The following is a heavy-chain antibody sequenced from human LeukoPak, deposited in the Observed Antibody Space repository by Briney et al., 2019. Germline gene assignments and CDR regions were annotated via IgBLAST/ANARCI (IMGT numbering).Heavy chain of an antibody. CDR1: GFTFDDYG. CDR2: INWNGGST. CDR3: ARKLASGPTRWFDP. J-gene: IGHJ5*02. D-gene: IGHD5-12*01. Sequence: PGGSLRLSCAASGFTFDDYGMSWVRQAPGKGLEWVSGINWNGGSTGYADSVKGRFTISRDNAKNSLYLQMNSLRAEDTALYHCARKLASGPTRWFDPWGQGTLVTVSS. V-gene: IGHV3-20*01.